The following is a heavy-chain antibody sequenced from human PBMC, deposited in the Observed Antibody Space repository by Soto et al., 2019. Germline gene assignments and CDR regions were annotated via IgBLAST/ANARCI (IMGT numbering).Heavy chain of an antibody. V-gene: IGHV3-23*01. D-gene: IGHD3-16*01. CDR2: ISGSGGST. CDR3: AKDVYTRGPPVGDEFDY. CDR1: GFTFSSYA. J-gene: IGHJ4*02. Sequence: HPGGSLRLSCAASGFTFSSYAMSWVRQAPGKGLEWVSAISGSGGSTYYADSVKGRFTISRDNSKNTLYLQMNSLRAEDTAVYYCAKDVYTRGPPVGDEFDYWGQGTLVTVSS.